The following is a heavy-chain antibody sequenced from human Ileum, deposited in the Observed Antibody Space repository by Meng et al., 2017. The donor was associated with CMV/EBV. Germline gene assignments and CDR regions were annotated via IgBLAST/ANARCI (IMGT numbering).Heavy chain of an antibody. J-gene: IGHJ3*02. CDR2: IYSSGGT. CDR3: ARVSSATSRNSFDI. V-gene: IGHV4-61*02. D-gene: IGHD3-10*01. Sequence: VPLQESGPGLGKPFPALSPSCTGSCGSLNRCSYYWSWIRKPPGKGLEWIWRIYSSGGTNYNASLRSRVTISVDTSKNQFSLKLSSVAASDTAVYYCARVSSATSRNSFDIWGQGTMVTVS. CDR1: CGSLNRCSYY.